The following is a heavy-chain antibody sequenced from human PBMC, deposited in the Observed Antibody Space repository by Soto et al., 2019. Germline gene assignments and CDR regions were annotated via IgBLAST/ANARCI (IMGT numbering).Heavy chain of an antibody. D-gene: IGHD2-15*01. CDR3: ARGIQYCSGGSCYSFVDWFDP. Sequence: SETLSLTCTVSGGSVSSGSYYWSWIRQPPGKGLEWIGYIYYSGSTNYNPSLKSRVTISVDTSKNQFSLKLSSVTAADTAVYYCARGIQYCSGGSCYSFVDWFDPWGQGTL. J-gene: IGHJ5*02. V-gene: IGHV4-61*01. CDR2: IYYSGST. CDR1: GGSVSSGSYY.